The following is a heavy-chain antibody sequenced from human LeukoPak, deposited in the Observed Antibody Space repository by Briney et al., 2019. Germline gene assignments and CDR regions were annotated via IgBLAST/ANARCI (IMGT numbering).Heavy chain of an antibody. CDR2: IYYSGST. Sequence: ASQTLSLTCTVSGGSISSGGYYWSWIRQHPGKGLEWIGYIYYSGSTYYNPSLKSRVPISVDTSKNQFSLKLSSVTAADTAVYYCARGDLEAGIFDYWGQGTLVTVSS. CDR1: GGSISSGGYY. CDR3: ARGDLEAGIFDY. V-gene: IGHV4-31*03. D-gene: IGHD1-1*01. J-gene: IGHJ4*02.